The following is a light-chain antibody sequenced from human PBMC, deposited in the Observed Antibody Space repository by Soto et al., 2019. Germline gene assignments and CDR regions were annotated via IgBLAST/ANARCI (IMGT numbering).Light chain of an antibody. CDR3: QQYGSPPWT. CDR1: QSVSSTY. Sequence: EIVLTQSPGTLSLSPGERATLSCRASQSVSSTYLAWYQQKPGQAPRRLIYGASSRATGIPDRFSGSGSGTDFTLTISRLAPEDFAVYYCQQYGSPPWTFGQGTKVEIK. J-gene: IGKJ1*01. CDR2: GAS. V-gene: IGKV3-20*01.